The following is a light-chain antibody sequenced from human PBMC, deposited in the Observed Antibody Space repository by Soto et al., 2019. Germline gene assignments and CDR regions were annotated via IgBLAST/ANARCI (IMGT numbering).Light chain of an antibody. Sequence: EIVMTQSPATLSVSPGERATLSCRASQSVSSNLAWYQQKPGQAPRLLIYGASTRATGIPARFSGSGSGTEFTLTISSLQYEDFSVYYCQQYNNWPQWKFGQGTKVEIK. CDR1: QSVSSN. CDR2: GAS. CDR3: QQYNNWPQWK. V-gene: IGKV3-15*01. J-gene: IGKJ1*01.